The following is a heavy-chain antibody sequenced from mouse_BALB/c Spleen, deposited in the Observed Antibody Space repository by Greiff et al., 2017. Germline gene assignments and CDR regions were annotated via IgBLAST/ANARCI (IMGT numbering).Heavy chain of an antibody. CDR2: INPSSGYT. CDR1: GYTFTSYT. Sequence: QVQLQQSGAELARPGASVKMSCKASGYTFTSYTMHWVKQSPGQGLEWIGYINPSSGYTNYNQKFKDKATLTADKSSSTAYMQLSSLTSEDSAVYYCATNWDFDYWGQGTTLTVSS. CDR3: ATNWDFDY. V-gene: IGHV1-4*01. D-gene: IGHD4-1*02. J-gene: IGHJ2*01.